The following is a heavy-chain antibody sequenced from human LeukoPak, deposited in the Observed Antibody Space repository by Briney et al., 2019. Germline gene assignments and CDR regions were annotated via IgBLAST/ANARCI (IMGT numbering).Heavy chain of an antibody. Sequence: SETLSLTCTVSGGSISSGGYYWSWIRQPPGKGLEWIGYVYYTGSTNYNPSLKSRVTISLDTSKNQFSLKLISVTAADTAVYYCAKGGLSGSYSEYFQHWGQGTLVTVSS. V-gene: IGHV4-61*08. CDR1: GGSISSGGYY. J-gene: IGHJ1*01. CDR2: VYYTGST. D-gene: IGHD1-26*01. CDR3: AKGGLSGSYSEYFQH.